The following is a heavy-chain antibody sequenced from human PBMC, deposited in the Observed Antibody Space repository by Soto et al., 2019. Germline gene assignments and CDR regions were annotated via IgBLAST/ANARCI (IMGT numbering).Heavy chain of an antibody. Sequence: QVQLQQWGAGLLKPSETLSLTCTVNGGSLTGYYWSWIRQPPGKGLEWIGEVKDGGSTNYSPSLRGXXSXYXXTSKNHFSLRLNSVTAADTAVYFCARGQEGIVATHWDQGALVTVSS. J-gene: IGHJ4*02. CDR2: VKDGGST. CDR1: GGSLTGYY. D-gene: IGHD5-12*01. CDR3: ARGQEGIVATH. V-gene: IGHV4-34*01.